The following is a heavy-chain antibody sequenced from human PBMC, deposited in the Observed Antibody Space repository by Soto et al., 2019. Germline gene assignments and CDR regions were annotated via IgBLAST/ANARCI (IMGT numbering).Heavy chain of an antibody. D-gene: IGHD3-10*01. V-gene: IGHV3-74*01. Sequence: GGSLRLSCAASGFTFSSYWMHWVRQAPGKGLVWVSRINSDGSSTSYADSVKGRFTISRDNAKNTLYLQMNSLRAEDTAVYYCAREAPPSITMVRGVPHDAFDIWGQGTMVT. CDR2: INSDGSST. CDR1: GFTFSSYW. CDR3: AREAPPSITMVRGVPHDAFDI. J-gene: IGHJ3*02.